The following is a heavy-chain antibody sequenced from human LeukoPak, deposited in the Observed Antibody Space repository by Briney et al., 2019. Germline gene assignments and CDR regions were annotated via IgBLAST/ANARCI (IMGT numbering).Heavy chain of an antibody. CDR1: GGSIRSSY. CDR3: ARGRYDFWRCYYIWFDP. V-gene: IGHV4-59*12. CDR2: IYYSGST. J-gene: IGHJ5*02. Sequence: SETLSLTCTVSGGSIRSSYWSWIRQPPGKGLEWIGYIYYSGSTNYNPSLKSRVTISLDTSKNQFSLNLRSVTAADTAVYYCARGRYDFWRCYYIWFDPLGQGNLVNVS. D-gene: IGHD3-3*01.